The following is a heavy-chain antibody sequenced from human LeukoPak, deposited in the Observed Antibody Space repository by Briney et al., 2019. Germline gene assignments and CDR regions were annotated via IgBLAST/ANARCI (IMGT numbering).Heavy chain of an antibody. V-gene: IGHV4-30-2*01. Sequence: SETLSLTCTVSGGSISSGGYYWSWIRQPPGKGLEWIGYIYHSGSTYYNPSLKSRVTISVDRSKNQFSLKLSSVTAADTAVYYCARAQTTADPPRYYYMDVWGKGTTVTVSS. CDR1: GGSISSGGYY. J-gene: IGHJ6*03. CDR2: IYHSGST. D-gene: IGHD4-17*01. CDR3: ARAQTTADPPRYYYMDV.